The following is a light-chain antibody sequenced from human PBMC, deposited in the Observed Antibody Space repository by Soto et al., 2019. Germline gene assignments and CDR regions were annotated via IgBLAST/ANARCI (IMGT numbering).Light chain of an antibody. V-gene: IGKV2-28*01. Sequence: DIVMTQSPLSLPVTPGEPASISCRSSQSLLYSNGYNYLDWYLQKPGQSPQLLIYLGSNRASGVPDRFSGSGSGTDFTLKISRVEADDVGVYYCMQALHSLTFGPGTKVDIK. CDR2: LGS. CDR1: QSLLYSNGYNY. J-gene: IGKJ3*01. CDR3: MQALHSLT.